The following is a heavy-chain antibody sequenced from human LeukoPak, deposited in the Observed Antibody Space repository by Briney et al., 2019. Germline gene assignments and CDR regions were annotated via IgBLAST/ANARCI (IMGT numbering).Heavy chain of an antibody. CDR3: AKENTRDGNRRFHY. J-gene: IGHJ4*02. D-gene: IGHD5-24*01. CDR2: IRYDENKK. CDR1: GLTFSSYG. V-gene: IGHV3-30*02. Sequence: GGSLRLSCTASGLTFSSYGMQWVRQAPGKGLEWVACIRYDENKKYYADSVKGRFTISRDNSENTLYLQMNSLRAEDTAVYHCAKENTRDGNRRFHYWGQGTLVTVSS.